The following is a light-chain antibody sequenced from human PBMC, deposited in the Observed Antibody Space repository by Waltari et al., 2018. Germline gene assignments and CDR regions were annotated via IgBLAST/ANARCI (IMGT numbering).Light chain of an antibody. Sequence: QSALTQPASVSGSPGQSITISCTGTSSDVGSYRFVSWYQQCPGKAPQLILYEVPKRPSAVSQRFSGSKSGNAASLTFAGREADDEADYYCCSYAGDSNFVFGTETKVTVL. CDR3: CSYAGDSNFV. V-gene: IGLV2-23*02. CDR2: EVP. CDR1: SSDVGSYRF. J-gene: IGLJ1*01.